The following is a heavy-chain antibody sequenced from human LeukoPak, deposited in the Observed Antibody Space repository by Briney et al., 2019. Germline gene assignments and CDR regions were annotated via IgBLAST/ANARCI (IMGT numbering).Heavy chain of an antibody. J-gene: IGHJ4*02. CDR3: ARDRTSSGWFFDY. Sequence: GGSLRLSCAASGFTFSSYAMSWVRQAPGKGLEWVSAISGSGGSTYYADSVKGRFTMSRDNSKNTLYLQMNSLRAEDTALYYCARDRTSSGWFFDYWGQGALVTVSS. CDR1: GFTFSSYA. V-gene: IGHV3-23*01. CDR2: ISGSGGST. D-gene: IGHD6-19*01.